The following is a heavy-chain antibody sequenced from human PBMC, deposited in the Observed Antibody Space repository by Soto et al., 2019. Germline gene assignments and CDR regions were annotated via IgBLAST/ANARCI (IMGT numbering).Heavy chain of an antibody. D-gene: IGHD3-3*01. CDR1: GDSVTSGSIY. Sequence: QGQLQESGPGLVKPSETLSLTCTVSGDSVTSGSIYWSWIRQPPGKGLEWIGYVHYTGSTNYNPSLKSRVAISVDTSKNHFSLTLSSVTAADTGVYDCARDRGNFGVVLADFYQYGMDVWGQGTAVTVSS. CDR3: ARDRGNFGVVLADFYQYGMDV. V-gene: IGHV4-61*03. J-gene: IGHJ6*02. CDR2: VHYTGST.